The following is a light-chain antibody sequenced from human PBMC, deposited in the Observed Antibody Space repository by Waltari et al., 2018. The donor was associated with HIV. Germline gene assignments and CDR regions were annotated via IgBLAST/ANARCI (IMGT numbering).Light chain of an antibody. V-gene: IGLV2-23*02. CDR2: EVS. CDR3: CSYARSGIP. CDR1: SSDVGSYNL. Sequence: QSALTQPASVSGSFGQSIPISCPGTSSDVGSYNLVSWYQYHPGKAPKLIIYEVSKRPSGVSNRFSGSKSGNTASLTVSGLQAEDEAHYYCCSYARSGIPFGGGTKLTVL. J-gene: IGLJ2*01.